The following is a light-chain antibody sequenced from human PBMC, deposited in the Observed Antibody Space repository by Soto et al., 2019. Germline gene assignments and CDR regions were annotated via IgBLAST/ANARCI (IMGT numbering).Light chain of an antibody. CDR3: HQYSASHT. V-gene: IGKV1-5*03. Sequence: DIQMTQSPSTLSASVGDRIIITCRASESISSWLAWYQQKPGKAPKLLIYKASTLESGVPSRFSASGSGTEFTLTISSLQPDDSATYFCHQYSASHTFGGGTK. CDR1: ESISSW. J-gene: IGKJ4*01. CDR2: KAS.